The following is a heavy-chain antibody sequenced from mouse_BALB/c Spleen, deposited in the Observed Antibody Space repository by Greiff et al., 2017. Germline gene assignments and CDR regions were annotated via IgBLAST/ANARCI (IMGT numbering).Heavy chain of an antibody. V-gene: IGHV5-6-5*01. CDR1: GFTFSSYA. J-gene: IGHJ3*01. CDR3: ARGYRYDAFAY. Sequence: EVNLVESGGGLVKPGGSLKLSCAASGFTFSSYAMSWVRQTPEKRLEWVASISSGGSTYYPDSVKGRFTISRDNARNILYLQMSSLRSEDTAMYYCARGYRYDAFAYWGQGTLVTVSA. D-gene: IGHD2-14*01. CDR2: ISSGGST.